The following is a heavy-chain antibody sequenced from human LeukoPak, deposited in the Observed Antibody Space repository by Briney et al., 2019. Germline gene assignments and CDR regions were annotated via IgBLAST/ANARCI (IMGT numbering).Heavy chain of an antibody. D-gene: IGHD6-13*01. CDR3: ARGPATYSSSPGIDY. V-gene: IGHV4-34*01. Sequence: SETLCLTCALSVGSSRGYYWSWIRQPPGKGLEWIGEINHSGGTTYNPSLKSRVPISLDPSKNQFSLKLSSVSAADTAVYYCARGPATYSSSPGIDYWGQGTLVTVSS. CDR1: VGSSRGYY. J-gene: IGHJ4*02. CDR2: INHSGGT.